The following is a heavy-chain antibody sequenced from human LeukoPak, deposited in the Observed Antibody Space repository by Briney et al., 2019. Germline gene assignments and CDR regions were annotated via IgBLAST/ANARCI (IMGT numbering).Heavy chain of an antibody. CDR3: ARSYYYDSSGYDPVGFDY. J-gene: IGHJ4*02. D-gene: IGHD3-22*01. CDR1: GGTFSSYA. CDR2: IIPIFGTA. V-gene: IGHV1-69*13. Sequence: GASVKVSCKASGGTFSSYAISWVRQAPGQGLEWMGGIIPIFGTANYAQKFQGRVTTTADESTGTAYMELSSLRSEDTAVYYCARSYYYDSSGYDPVGFDYWGQGTLVTVSS.